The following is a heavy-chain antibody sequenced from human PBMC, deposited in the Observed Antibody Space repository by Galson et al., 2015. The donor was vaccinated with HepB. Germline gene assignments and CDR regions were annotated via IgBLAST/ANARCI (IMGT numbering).Heavy chain of an antibody. CDR3: VKEGSWFGGDWFDP. V-gene: IGHV3-23*01. CDR1: GFIFRHHA. Sequence: SLRLSCAGSGFIFRHHAIAWIRQAPGKGLEWVSGINGRGSTRSYSDAVKGRFSISRDNSKDPVFLQMDNLRAEDTAVYYCVKEGSWFGGDWFDPWGQGALVTVS. J-gene: IGHJ5*02. CDR2: INGRGSTR. D-gene: IGHD3-16*01.